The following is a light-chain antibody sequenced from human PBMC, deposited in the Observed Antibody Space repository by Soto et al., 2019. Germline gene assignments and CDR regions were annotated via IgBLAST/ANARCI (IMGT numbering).Light chain of an antibody. CDR3: QQFGNSPWT. J-gene: IGKJ1*01. V-gene: IGKV3-20*01. CDR2: GTS. CDR1: QSVPSTY. Sequence: VLSQSPGRLSLSPGERATLSCRASQSVPSTYFAWYQQKSGQPPRLLISGTSNRATGIPDRFSGSGSGRDFTLTISGLEPEDFAVYFCQQFGNSPWTFGQGTKV.